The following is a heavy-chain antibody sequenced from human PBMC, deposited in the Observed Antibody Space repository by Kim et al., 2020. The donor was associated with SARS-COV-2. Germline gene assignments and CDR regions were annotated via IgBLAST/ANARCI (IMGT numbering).Heavy chain of an antibody. CDR1: GGSISGNTDY. CDR2: IFYSGST. CDR3: ARRPRSSHFDY. Sequence: SETLSLTCTVSGGSISGNTDYWDWMRQPPGKGLEWIGNIFYSGSTYYNPSLNSRVTISVDTSKNQLSLRLSSVTAADTAVYYCARRPRSSHFDYWGQG. J-gene: IGHJ4*02. V-gene: IGHV4-39*01.